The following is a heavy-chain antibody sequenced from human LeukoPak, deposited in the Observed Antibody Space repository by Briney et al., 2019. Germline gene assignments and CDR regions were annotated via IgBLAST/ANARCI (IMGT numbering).Heavy chain of an antibody. D-gene: IGHD2-2*01. Sequence: GGSLRLSCAASGFTFSDYYMSWIRQAPGKGLEWVSYISSSGSTIYYADSVKGRFTISRDNAKNSLYLQMNSLRAEDTAVYCCARDSAVPAAGWFDPWGQGTLVTVSS. CDR3: ARDSAVPAAGWFDP. J-gene: IGHJ5*02. V-gene: IGHV3-11*01. CDR2: ISSSGSTI. CDR1: GFTFSDYY.